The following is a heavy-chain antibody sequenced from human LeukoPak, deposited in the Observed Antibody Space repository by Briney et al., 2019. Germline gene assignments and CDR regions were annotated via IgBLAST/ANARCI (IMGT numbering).Heavy chain of an antibody. D-gene: IGHD3-22*01. CDR2: IYYSGST. CDR3: AVLYYYDSSGYFDY. CDR1: GGSLSSYY. V-gene: IGHV4-59*08. J-gene: IGHJ4*02. Sequence: PSETLSLTCTVSGGSLSSYYWSWIRQPPGKGLEWIGYIYYSGSTNYNPSLKSRVTISVDTSKNQFSLKLSSVTAADTAVYYCAVLYYYDSSGYFDYWGQGTLVTVSS.